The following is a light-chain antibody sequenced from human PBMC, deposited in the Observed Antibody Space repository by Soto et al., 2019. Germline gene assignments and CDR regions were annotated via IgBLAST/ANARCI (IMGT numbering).Light chain of an antibody. CDR1: QSVSSY. Sequence: EIVLTQSPATLSLSPGERATLSCRASQSVSSYLAWYQQKPGQAPRLLNYDASNRATGIPARFSGSGSGTDFTLTISIQEPEDFAAYYCQQRSNWLTFGGGTKVEIK. V-gene: IGKV3-11*01. CDR2: DAS. J-gene: IGKJ4*01. CDR3: QQRSNWLT.